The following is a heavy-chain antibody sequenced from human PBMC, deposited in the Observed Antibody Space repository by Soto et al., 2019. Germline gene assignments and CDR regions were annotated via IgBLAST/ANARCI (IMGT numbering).Heavy chain of an antibody. D-gene: IGHD3-3*01. CDR1: GGTFSSYT. V-gene: IGHV1-69*08. J-gene: IGHJ2*01. CDR3: AREGTIFGVTSYWYFDL. CDR2: IIPILGIA. Sequence: QVQLVQSGAEVKKPGSSVKVSCKASGGTFSSYTISWVRQAPGQGLEWMGRIIPILGIANYAQKFQGRVTITADKSTSTAYRELSSLRSEDTAVYYCAREGTIFGVTSYWYFDLWGRGTLVTVSS.